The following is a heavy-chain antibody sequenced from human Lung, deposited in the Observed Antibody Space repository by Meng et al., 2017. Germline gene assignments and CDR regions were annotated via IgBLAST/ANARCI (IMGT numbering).Heavy chain of an antibody. CDR3: ARGPTTMAHDFDY. Sequence: QGQLQQVGAGLLKPSEALSLTCVVSGGSFSDYYWSWIRQPPGKGLEWIGEINHSGRTNYNPSLESRATISVDTSQNNLSLKLSSVTAADSAVYYCARGPTTMAHDFDYWGQGTLVTVSS. D-gene: IGHD4-11*01. V-gene: IGHV4-34*01. CDR1: GGSFSDYY. CDR2: INHSGRT. J-gene: IGHJ4*02.